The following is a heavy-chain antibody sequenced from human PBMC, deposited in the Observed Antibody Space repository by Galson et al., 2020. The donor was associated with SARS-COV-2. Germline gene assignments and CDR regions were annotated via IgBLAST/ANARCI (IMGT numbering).Heavy chain of an antibody. CDR3: AVIYHTDAFDI. J-gene: IGHJ3*02. CDR1: GLRFTNYW. D-gene: IGHD2-2*01. V-gene: IGHV3-7*01. CDR2: INVDGTDR. Sequence: GESLKISCVVPGLRFTNYWKTWVRQAPGKGLEWVANINVDGTDRYYVDSVKGRFTFSRDNAKNSLYLQMNSLRAEDTAVYYCAVIYHTDAFDIWGQGTMVTVSS.